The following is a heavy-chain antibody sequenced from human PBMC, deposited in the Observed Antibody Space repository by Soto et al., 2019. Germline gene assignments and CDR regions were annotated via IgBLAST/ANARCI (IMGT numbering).Heavy chain of an antibody. V-gene: IGHV1-69*04. CDR3: ERGGITGTRVHTNYYAMDV. CDR1: GGTFSSHA. CDR2: MTPILRTV. D-gene: IGHD1-7*01. Sequence: KVSCKASGGTFSSHAVTWVRQAPGQGLEWMGTMTPILRTVDYAQKLQGRLTISADRATNTVYMELSGLRSEDTAFYFCERGGITGTRVHTNYYAMDVWGQGTTVTVSS. J-gene: IGHJ6*02.